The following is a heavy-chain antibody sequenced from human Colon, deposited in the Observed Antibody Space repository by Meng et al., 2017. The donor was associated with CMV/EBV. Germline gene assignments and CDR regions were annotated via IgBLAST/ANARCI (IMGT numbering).Heavy chain of an antibody. V-gene: IGHV1-8*01. Sequence: QVQRVQSGAEVKNPGAAVKVSCQASGYTFTSYDINWVRQATGQGLEWMGWMNPNSGNTGYAQKFQGRVAMTRNTSISTAYMELSGLRSEDTAVYYCARENSGYDNRRGFDYWGQGTLVTVSS. CDR2: MNPNSGNT. D-gene: IGHD5-12*01. CDR3: ARENSGYDNRRGFDY. J-gene: IGHJ4*02. CDR1: GYTFTSYD.